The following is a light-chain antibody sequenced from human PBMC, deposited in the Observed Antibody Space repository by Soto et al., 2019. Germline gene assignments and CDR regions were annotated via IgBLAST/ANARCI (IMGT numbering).Light chain of an antibody. Sequence: EIVLTQSPGTLSLSPGERATLSCRASQSVSSSYLAWYQQKPGQAPRLLIYGASSRATGIPDRCSGSGSGTAFTRTIIRLEPEDLAVYYCQQYGSSPPLPFGGGNKVEIK. V-gene: IGKV3-20*01. CDR2: GAS. J-gene: IGKJ4*01. CDR3: QQYGSSPPLP. CDR1: QSVSSSY.